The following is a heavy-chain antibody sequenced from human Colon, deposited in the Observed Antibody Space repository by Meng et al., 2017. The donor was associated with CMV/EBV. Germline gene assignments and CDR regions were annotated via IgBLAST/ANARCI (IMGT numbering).Heavy chain of an antibody. CDR3: AKGGLKEGGYSSSWCDY. CDR2: ISGGLST. CDR1: GFTFSNYA. Sequence: GGSLRLSCVASGFTFSNYAMSWVRQAPGKGLEWVSTISGGLSTYYADSVKGRFTISRDNIENTLYLQMNSLRAEDTAVYFCAKGGLKEGGYSSSWCDYWGQGTLVTVSS. D-gene: IGHD6-13*01. V-gene: IGHV3-23*01. J-gene: IGHJ4*02.